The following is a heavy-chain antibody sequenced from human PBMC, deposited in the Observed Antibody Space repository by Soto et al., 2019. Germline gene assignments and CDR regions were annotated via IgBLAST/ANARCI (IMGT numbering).Heavy chain of an antibody. CDR3: ARDIMVLGPYYYYGMDV. J-gene: IGHJ6*02. Sequence: SETLSLTCTVSGCSISSYCWSWIRQPAGKGLEWIGRIYTSGSTNYNPSLKSRVTMSVDTSKNQFSLKLSSVTAADTAVYYCARDIMVLGPYYYYGMDVWGQGTTVTVSS. V-gene: IGHV4-4*07. CDR2: IYTSGST. CDR1: GCSISSYC. D-gene: IGHD3-10*01.